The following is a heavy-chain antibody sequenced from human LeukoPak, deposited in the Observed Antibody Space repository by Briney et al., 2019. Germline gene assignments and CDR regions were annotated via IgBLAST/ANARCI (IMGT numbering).Heavy chain of an antibody. CDR2: INQDGSEK. J-gene: IGHJ4*02. CDR3: ARGGTSGYSSTRHFWGGNYYFDY. D-gene: IGHD2-2*01. V-gene: IGHV3-7*01. CDR1: GFSFSSYA. Sequence: GGSLRLSCAASGFSFSSYAIIWVRQAPGQGLEWVANINQDGSEKYYLNSAKGRFTISRDNARNSLYLQVNSLRAEDTAVYYCARGGTSGYSSTRHFWGGNYYFDYWGQGSLVTVSS.